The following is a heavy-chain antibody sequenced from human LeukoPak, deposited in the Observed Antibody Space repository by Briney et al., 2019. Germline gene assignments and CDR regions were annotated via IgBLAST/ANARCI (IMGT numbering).Heavy chain of an antibody. CDR2: IYYSGST. V-gene: IGHV4-59*12. CDR3: ARFEYSSSSGASWFDP. Sequence: SETLSLTCTVSGDSISNFYWSWIRQPPGKGLEWIGYIYYSGSTNYNPSLKSRVAISVDTSKNQFSLKLSSVTAADTAVYYCARFEYSSSSGASWFDPWGQGTLVTVSS. D-gene: IGHD6-6*01. CDR1: GDSISNFY. J-gene: IGHJ5*02.